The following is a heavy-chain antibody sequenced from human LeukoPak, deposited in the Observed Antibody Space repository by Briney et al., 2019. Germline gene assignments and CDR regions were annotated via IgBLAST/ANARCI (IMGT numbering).Heavy chain of an antibody. V-gene: IGHV4-59*10. Sequence: SETLSLTCAVYGGSFSDYYWSWIRQPAGKGLEWIGHIYSSGTTHYNPSLNNRVTISLDTSKSQFSLHLNSVTAADTAVYYCARAEGSGSGAYTLDYWGQGILVTVSS. CDR2: IYSSGTT. D-gene: IGHD3-10*01. CDR1: GGSFSDYY. J-gene: IGHJ4*02. CDR3: ARAEGSGSGAYTLDY.